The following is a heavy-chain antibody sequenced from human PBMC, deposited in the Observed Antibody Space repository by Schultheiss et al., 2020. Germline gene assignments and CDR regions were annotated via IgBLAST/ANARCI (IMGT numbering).Heavy chain of an antibody. CDR2: IYPGDSDT. CDR3: ARRGFSTINYAMDV. CDR1: GHSFNTHW. Sequence: GESLKISCRGSGHSFNTHWIAWVRQMPGKGLEWMGIIYPGDSDTRYSPSFQGQVTMSVDKSISTAYLQWSSLKASDTAIYYCARRGFSTINYAMDVWGQGTTVTVSS. V-gene: IGHV5-51*01. J-gene: IGHJ6*02. D-gene: IGHD3-3*02.